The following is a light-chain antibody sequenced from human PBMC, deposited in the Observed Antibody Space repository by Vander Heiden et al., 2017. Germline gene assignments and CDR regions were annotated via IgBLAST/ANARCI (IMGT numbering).Light chain of an antibody. CDR1: SSNIGAVYD. V-gene: IGLV1-40*01. CDR2: GNS. Sequence: QSVLTQPPSVSGAPGQRVTISCTGSSSNIGAVYDVHWYQQLPGTAPKLLIYGNSNRPSGVPDRFSGSKSGTSASLAITGLQAEDEADYYCQSYDSSLDVVFGGGTKLTVL. J-gene: IGLJ2*01. CDR3: QSYDSSLDVV.